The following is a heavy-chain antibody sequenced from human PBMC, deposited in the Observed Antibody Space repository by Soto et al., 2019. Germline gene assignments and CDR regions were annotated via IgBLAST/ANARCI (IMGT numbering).Heavy chain of an antibody. CDR2: IYYSGST. D-gene: IGHD4-4*01. J-gene: IGHJ5*02. CDR3: ARHPSNFWFDP. CDR1: AGSIRSSAYF. V-gene: IGHV4-39*01. Sequence: SETLSLTYTVSAGSIRSSAYFWCRLLHPQGKGLEWIGSIYYSGSTYYNPSLKSRVTVSVDTSKDQFSLKLSSVTAADTAVYYCARHPSNFWFDPWGQGTLVTVS.